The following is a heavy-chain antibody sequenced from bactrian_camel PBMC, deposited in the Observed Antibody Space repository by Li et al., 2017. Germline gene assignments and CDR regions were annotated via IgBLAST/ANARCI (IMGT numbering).Heavy chain of an antibody. J-gene: IGHJ6*01. V-gene: IGHV3S53*01. CDR3: AADPLFWSDPVDPVRFGY. CDR2: INADGTS. CDR1: GDTYLYNG. Sequence: HVQLVESGGGSVQPGAYLSLTCVASGDTYLYNGVGWFRQGPGKEREGVASINADGTSNYDSSVKGRFTLSREKDTLYLQMSNLKPEDTAMYYCAADPLFWSDPVDPVRFGYSGQGTQVTVS.